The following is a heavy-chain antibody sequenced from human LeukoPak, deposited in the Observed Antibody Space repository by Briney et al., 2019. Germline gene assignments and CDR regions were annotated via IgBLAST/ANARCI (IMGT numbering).Heavy chain of an antibody. D-gene: IGHD4-23*01. Sequence: ASVKVSCKASENTFTNYYMHWVRQAPGQGLEWLGIINPNGGRTAYAQNFQGRVSMTRDTSTTTVYMELSSLRSDDTAVYYCARDMSTAVTPISYAFDVWGQGTMVTVSS. V-gene: IGHV1-46*01. CDR1: ENTFTNYY. J-gene: IGHJ3*01. CDR2: INPNGGRT. CDR3: ARDMSTAVTPISYAFDV.